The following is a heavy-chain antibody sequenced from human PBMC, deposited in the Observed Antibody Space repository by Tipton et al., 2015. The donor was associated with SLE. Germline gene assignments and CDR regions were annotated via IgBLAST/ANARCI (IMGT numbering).Heavy chain of an antibody. CDR1: GGSLSSASYY. D-gene: IGHD3-22*01. Sequence: TLSLTCIVSGGSLSSASYYWRWVRQPAGKGLECIGHVYSSGTTNYNPSLKSRVTISIDTSKNQFFLKLDSVTAADSAVYYCARVVVEGGPYYYRYGMDVWGQGTTVTVSS. J-gene: IGHJ6*02. V-gene: IGHV4-61*09. CDR2: VYSSGTT. CDR3: ARVVVEGGPYYYRYGMDV.